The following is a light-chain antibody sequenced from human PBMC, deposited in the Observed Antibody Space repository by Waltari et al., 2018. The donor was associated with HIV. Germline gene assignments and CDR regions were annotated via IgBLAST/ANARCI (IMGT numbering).Light chain of an antibody. V-gene: IGLV3-27*01. CDR1: KLPEKY. Sequence: SYELTQPSSVSVSPGQTAGITCSGDKLPEKYARWFQQRPGQAPVLLIYKDTERPSWISERFSGSSSGTTVTLTITGAQVEDEADYYCYSTSDDNVVFGGGTKLMVL. CDR2: KDT. CDR3: YSTSDDNVV. J-gene: IGLJ2*01.